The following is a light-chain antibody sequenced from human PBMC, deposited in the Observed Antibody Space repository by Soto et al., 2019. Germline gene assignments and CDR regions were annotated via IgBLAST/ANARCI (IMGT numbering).Light chain of an antibody. CDR1: QSDSNNY. V-gene: IGKV3-20*01. Sequence: EIVLTQSPGTLSLSPGDGATLSCAASQSDSNNYLAWYQQKPGQAPRLLIYGASSRATGIPDRFSGSGSGTDFTLTISRLEPEDFAVYYCQQYGSSPPFTFGPGTKVDI. J-gene: IGKJ3*01. CDR2: GAS. CDR3: QQYGSSPPFT.